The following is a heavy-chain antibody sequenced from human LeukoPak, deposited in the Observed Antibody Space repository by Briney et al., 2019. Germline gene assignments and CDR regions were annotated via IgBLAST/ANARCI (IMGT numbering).Heavy chain of an antibody. CDR2: ISSSSSYI. Sequence: GGSLRLSCAASGFTFSSYSMNWVRQAPGKGLEWVSSISSSSSYIYYADSVKGRFTISRDNAKNSLYLQMNSLRAEDTPVYYCAREGGSYLYNWFDPWGQGTLVTVSS. CDR1: GFTFSSYS. CDR3: AREGGSYLYNWFDP. V-gene: IGHV3-21*01. J-gene: IGHJ5*02. D-gene: IGHD1-26*01.